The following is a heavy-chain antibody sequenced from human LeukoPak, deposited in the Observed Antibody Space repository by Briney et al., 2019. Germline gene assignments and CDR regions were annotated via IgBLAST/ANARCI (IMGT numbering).Heavy chain of an antibody. CDR1: GFSLSNFQ. V-gene: IGHV3-30-3*01. Sequence: GRSLRLSCVASGFSLSNFQMYWARQAPGKGLEWVSIISLDGSTEFYADSVMGRFTISRDTASNTMHLEMNNLRIEDTAVYYCMRDYMGWFDPWGQGSLVTASS. CDR2: ISLDGSTE. CDR3: MRDYMGWFDP. J-gene: IGHJ5*02. D-gene: IGHD3-10*01.